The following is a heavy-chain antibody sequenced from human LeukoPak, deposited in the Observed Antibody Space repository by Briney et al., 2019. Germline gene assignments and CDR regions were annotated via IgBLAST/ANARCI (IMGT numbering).Heavy chain of an antibody. V-gene: IGHV3-13*01. J-gene: IGHJ3*02. D-gene: IGHD2-15*01. CDR2: IGTAGDT. Sequence: GGSLRLSCAASGFTFSSYDMHWVRQATGKGLEWVSAIGTAGDTYYPGSVKGRFTISRENAKNSLYLQMNSLRAGDTAVYYCARSLPYCSGGSCYYDAFDIWGQGTMVTVSS. CDR3: ARSLPYCSGGSCYYDAFDI. CDR1: GFTFSSYD.